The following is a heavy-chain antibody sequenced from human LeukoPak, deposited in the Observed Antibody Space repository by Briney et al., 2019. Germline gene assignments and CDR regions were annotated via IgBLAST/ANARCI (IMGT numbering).Heavy chain of an antibody. CDR3: ASMATHYYFDY. J-gene: IGHJ4*02. CDR2: IYYSGST. D-gene: IGHD5-12*01. Sequence: PSETLSLICTVSGGSISSYYWSWIRQPPGKGLEWIGYIYYSGSTNYNPSLKSRVTISVDTSKNQFSLKLSSVTAADTAVYYCASMATHYYFDYWGQGTLVTVSS. CDR1: GGSISSYY. V-gene: IGHV4-59*01.